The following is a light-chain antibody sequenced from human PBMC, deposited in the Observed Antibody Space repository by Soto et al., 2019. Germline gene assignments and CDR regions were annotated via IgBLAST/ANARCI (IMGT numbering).Light chain of an antibody. Sequence: DIQMTQSPSSLIASVGDRVTITCQASHDIRDFLNWYQQKPGKAPKVLIYGASNLHTGVPSRFSGRGSGTDFTLAISSLQPDVSGTYYCQQYNALPITFGQGTRLEIK. J-gene: IGKJ5*01. CDR3: QQYNALPIT. V-gene: IGKV1-33*01. CDR2: GAS. CDR1: HDIRDF.